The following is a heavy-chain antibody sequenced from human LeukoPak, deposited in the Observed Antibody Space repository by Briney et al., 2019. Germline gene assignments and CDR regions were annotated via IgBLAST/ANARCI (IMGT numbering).Heavy chain of an antibody. CDR2: ISGSGNTV. Sequence: PGGSLRLSYAASGFTFSSYEINWVRQAPGKGLEWVSYISGSGNTVYYADSVKGRFTISRDNGKSSVYLQMNSLRADDTAVYYCARDRDVNYKDASGFQYWGQGTLVTVSS. D-gene: IGHD3-10*01. V-gene: IGHV3-48*03. CDR1: GFTFSSYE. CDR3: ARDRDVNYKDASGFQY. J-gene: IGHJ1*01.